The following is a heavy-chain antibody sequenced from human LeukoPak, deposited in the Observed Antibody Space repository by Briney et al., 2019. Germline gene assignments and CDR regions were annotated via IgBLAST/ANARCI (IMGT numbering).Heavy chain of an antibody. CDR3: ARVDYDILTGDAYGMDV. CDR1: GGTFSSYA. J-gene: IGHJ6*02. D-gene: IGHD3-9*01. CDR2: IIPIFGTA. V-gene: IGHV1-69*13. Sequence: SVKVSCKSSGGTFSSYAISWVRQAPGQGLEWMGGIIPIFGTANYAQKFQGRVTITADESTSTAYMELSSLRSEDTAVYYCARVDYDILTGDAYGMDVWGQGTTVTVSS.